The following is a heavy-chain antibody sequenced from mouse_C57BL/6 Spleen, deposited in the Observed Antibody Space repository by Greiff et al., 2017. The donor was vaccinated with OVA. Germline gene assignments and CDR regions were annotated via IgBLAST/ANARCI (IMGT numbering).Heavy chain of an antibody. Sequence: QVTLKESGPGILQSSQTLSLSCSFSGFSLSTSGMGVSWIRQPSGKGLEWLAHIYWDDDKRYNPSLKSRLTIAKDTSRNQVFLKITRVDTADTATYYCARTDDGYYSYYAMDYWGQGTSVTVSS. CDR1: GFSLSTSGMG. J-gene: IGHJ4*01. CDR2: IYWDDDK. D-gene: IGHD2-3*01. CDR3: ARTDDGYYSYYAMDY. V-gene: IGHV8-12*01.